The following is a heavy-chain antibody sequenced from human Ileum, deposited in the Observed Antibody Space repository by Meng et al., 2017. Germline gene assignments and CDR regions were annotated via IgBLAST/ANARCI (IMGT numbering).Heavy chain of an antibody. CDR3: ARGTGDIRVGFDY. Sequence: QVQLQQGGAGLLKPSETLSLTCTVSGASIIGVNWWTWVRQTPGKGLEWIGEIHHSGSTNSIPSLKSRVTLSVDKSKNQFSLSMTSVTAADTAVYYCARGTGDIRVGFDYWGQGTLVTVSS. CDR1: GASIIGVNW. D-gene: IGHD7-27*01. V-gene: IGHV4-4*02. J-gene: IGHJ4*02. CDR2: IHHSGST.